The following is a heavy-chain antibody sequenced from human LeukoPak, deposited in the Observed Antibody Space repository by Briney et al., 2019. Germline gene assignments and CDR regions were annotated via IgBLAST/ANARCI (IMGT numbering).Heavy chain of an antibody. CDR1: GFKFSSDW. Sequence: GGSLRLSCAASGFKFSSDWMHWVRQVPGKGLVWVSRINSEGSSTDYADSVKGRFTISRDNAKNTLYLQMNSLRVEDTAVYYCARDQGYLLVSVAGRDYNYYGMDVWGQGTTVTVSS. CDR3: ARDQGYLLVSVAGRDYNYYGMDV. J-gene: IGHJ6*02. D-gene: IGHD6-19*01. CDR2: INSEGSST. V-gene: IGHV3-74*01.